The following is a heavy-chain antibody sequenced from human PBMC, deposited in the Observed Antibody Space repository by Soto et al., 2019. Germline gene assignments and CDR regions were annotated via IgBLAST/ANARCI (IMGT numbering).Heavy chain of an antibody. Sequence: SETLALTCTLCSGSICISGYYWGWIRQHPGKGLEWIGSIYYSGSTYYNPSLKSRVTISVDTSKNQFSLKLSSVTAEDTAVYYCARVDCSGGSCYYYYYGMDVWGQGTTVTVSS. J-gene: IGHJ6*02. D-gene: IGHD2-15*01. V-gene: IGHV4-39*01. CDR2: IYYSGST. CDR3: ARVDCSGGSCYYYYYGMDV. CDR1: SGSICISGYY.